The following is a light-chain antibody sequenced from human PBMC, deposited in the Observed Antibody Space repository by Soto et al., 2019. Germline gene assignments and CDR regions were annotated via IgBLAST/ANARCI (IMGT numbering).Light chain of an antibody. CDR1: SSDVGGYNY. Sequence: QSVLTQPPSASGSFGQSVTISCTGTSSDVGGYNYVSWYQQHPGKAPKLMIYEVSERPSGVPDRFSGSKSGNTASLTVSGLQADDEADYYCAAWDDSLNGCYVFGTGTKVTVL. CDR2: EVS. CDR3: AAWDDSLNGCYV. J-gene: IGLJ1*01. V-gene: IGLV2-8*01.